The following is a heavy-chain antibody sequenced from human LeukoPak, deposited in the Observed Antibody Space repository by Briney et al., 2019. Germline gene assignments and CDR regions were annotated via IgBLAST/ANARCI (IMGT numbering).Heavy chain of an antibody. CDR1: GYTFTRFE. V-gene: IGHV1-18*01. Sequence: ASVKVSCKASGYTFTRFEMNWVRQAPGQGLEWMGWINPYNANTNYAQRVQGRVTMTTDTSTSTAYMELRSLRSDDTAVYYCARDPPGRVVPAAIHFDYWGQGTLVTVSS. D-gene: IGHD2-2*01. CDR3: ARDPPGRVVPAAIHFDY. J-gene: IGHJ4*02. CDR2: INPYNANT.